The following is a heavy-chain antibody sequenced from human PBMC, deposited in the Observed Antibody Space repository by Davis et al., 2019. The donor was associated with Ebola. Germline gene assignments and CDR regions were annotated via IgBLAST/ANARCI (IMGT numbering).Heavy chain of an antibody. Sequence: GGSLSLSCAASGFTISTYWMSWVRQAPGKGLEWVANIKDDGSERDYVHSVKGRFTISRDDARNSLYLQMNSLRPEDTAVYYCARDVKWGQGTLVTVSS. CDR2: IKDDGSER. J-gene: IGHJ4*02. CDR1: GFTISTYW. CDR3: ARDVK. D-gene: IGHD2/OR15-2a*01. V-gene: IGHV3-7*01.